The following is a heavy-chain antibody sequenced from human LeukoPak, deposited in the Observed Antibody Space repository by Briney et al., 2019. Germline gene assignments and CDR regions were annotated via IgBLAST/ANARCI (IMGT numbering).Heavy chain of an antibody. Sequence: ASVKVSCKVSGYTFISYGITWVRQAPGQGLEWMGWIDTSTGNPTYAQGFTEQFVFSLDTSVSTAYLQISSLKTEDTAVYYCARDNYGAGEGIGSSLVWFDPWGQGTLVTVSS. CDR2: IDTSTGNP. CDR1: GYTFISYG. V-gene: IGHV7-4-1*02. D-gene: IGHD6-13*01. CDR3: ARDNYGAGEGIGSSLVWFDP. J-gene: IGHJ5*02.